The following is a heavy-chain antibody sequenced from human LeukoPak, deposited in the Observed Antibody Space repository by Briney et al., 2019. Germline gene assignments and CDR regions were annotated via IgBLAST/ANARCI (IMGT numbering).Heavy chain of an antibody. D-gene: IGHD3-10*01. CDR3: VRVGGRSSIGGDC. J-gene: IGHJ4*02. CDR2: IKSDGSNS. Sequence: GGSLRLSCAASGFTFSTYWMHWVRQAPGTGLVWISRIKSDGSNSNYADCVKGRFTISRDNAKNTLYLQMNSLRAEDTAVYHCVRVGGRSSIGGDCWGQGTLVTVSS. V-gene: IGHV3-74*01. CDR1: GFTFSTYW.